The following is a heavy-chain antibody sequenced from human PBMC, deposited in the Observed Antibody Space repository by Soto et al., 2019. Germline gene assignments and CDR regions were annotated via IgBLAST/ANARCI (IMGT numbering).Heavy chain of an antibody. CDR3: ARREVVRGVLLRGPYAFDS. Sequence: SETLSLTCAVYGGSFSDFYWSWIRQPPGKGLEWIGEINPSGNTNYDPSLKSRVSILVDRSKSQFSLRLSSVTAADTAVYYCARREVVRGVLLRGPYAFDSWGQGTMVTVSS. CDR1: GGSFSDFY. CDR2: INPSGNT. D-gene: IGHD3-10*01. J-gene: IGHJ3*02. V-gene: IGHV4-34*01.